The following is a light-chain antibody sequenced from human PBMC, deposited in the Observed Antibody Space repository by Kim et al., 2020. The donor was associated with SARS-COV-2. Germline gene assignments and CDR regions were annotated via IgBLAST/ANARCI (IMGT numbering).Light chain of an antibody. Sequence: SPGEGATLSCRASQSVTSSNLAWYQQKPGQAPRLLIFDASKRATDIPARFTGSGSGTDFTLTISMLEPEDFAVYYCQQRSSWPPYTFGQGTKLEI. J-gene: IGKJ2*01. CDR1: QSVTSSN. CDR3: QQRSSWPPYT. V-gene: IGKV3-11*01. CDR2: DAS.